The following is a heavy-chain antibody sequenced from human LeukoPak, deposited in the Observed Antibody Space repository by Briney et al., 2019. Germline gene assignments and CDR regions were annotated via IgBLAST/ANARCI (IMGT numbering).Heavy chain of an antibody. V-gene: IGHV3-21*01. CDR1: GFTFSSYS. CDR2: ISSTSSYI. D-gene: IGHD3-10*01. CDR3: ARDWAGSSYDY. Sequence: GGSLRLSCAASGFTFSSYSIHWVRQTPGKGLEWVSSISSTSSYIYYADSVKGRFPISRDNAKNTVYLQMKSLRAEDTAVYYCARDWAGSSYDYWGQGTLVTVSS. J-gene: IGHJ4*02.